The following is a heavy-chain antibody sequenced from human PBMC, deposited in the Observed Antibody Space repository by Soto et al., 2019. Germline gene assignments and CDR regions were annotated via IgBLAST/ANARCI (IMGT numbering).Heavy chain of an antibody. Sequence: SETLSLTCAVSRGSVGSYYWNWIRQPPGKGLEWIGYVYYTGNNDHNPSLRSRVTISVDTSKNQFSLRLSSVTAADTAIYYCARASGTYYDRHFDYWGQGALVTVSS. CDR2: VYYTGNN. V-gene: IGHV4-59*02. J-gene: IGHJ4*02. CDR1: RGSVGSYY. D-gene: IGHD3-10*01. CDR3: ARASGTYYDRHFDY.